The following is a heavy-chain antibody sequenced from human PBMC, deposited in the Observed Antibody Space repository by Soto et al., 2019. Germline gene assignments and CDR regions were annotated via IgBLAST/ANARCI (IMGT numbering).Heavy chain of an antibody. V-gene: IGHV4-31*03. CDR2: IYYSGST. CDR3: ASKSNFWSGFDP. D-gene: IGHD3-3*01. CDR1: GGSISSGGYY. Sequence: SETLSLTCTVSGGSISSGGYYWSWIRQHPGKGLEWIGYIYYSGSTYYNPSLKSRVTISVDTSKNQFSLKLSSVTAADTAVYYCASKSNFWSGFDPWGQGTLVTVSS. J-gene: IGHJ5*02.